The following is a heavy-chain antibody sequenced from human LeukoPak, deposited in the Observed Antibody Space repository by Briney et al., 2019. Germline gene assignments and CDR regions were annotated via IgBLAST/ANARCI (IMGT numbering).Heavy chain of an antibody. V-gene: IGHV3-21*01. CDR1: GFTFSSYS. CDR2: ISSSSSYI. J-gene: IGHJ4*02. D-gene: IGHD3-10*01. CDR3: ARVLWFGELSPLDY. Sequence: GGSLRLSCAASGFTFSSYSMNWVRQAPGKGLEWVSSISSSSSYIYYADSVKGRFTISRDNAKNSLYLQMNSLRAEDTAVYYCARVLWFGELSPLDYWGQGTLVTVSS.